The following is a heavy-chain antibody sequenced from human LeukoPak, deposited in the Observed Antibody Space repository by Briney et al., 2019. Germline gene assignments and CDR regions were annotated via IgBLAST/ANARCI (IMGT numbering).Heavy chain of an antibody. V-gene: IGHV3-23*01. D-gene: IGHD6-13*01. CDR1: GFTFSSYA. CDR2: ISGSGSST. J-gene: IGHJ4*02. CDR3: AKRLVAAGPYFDY. Sequence: PGGSLRLSCAASGFTFSSYAMSWVRQAPGKGLEWVSAISGSGSSTYYADSVKGRFTISRDNSMNTLFLQMNSLRAEDTAVYYCAKRLVAAGPYFDYWGQGTLVTVSS.